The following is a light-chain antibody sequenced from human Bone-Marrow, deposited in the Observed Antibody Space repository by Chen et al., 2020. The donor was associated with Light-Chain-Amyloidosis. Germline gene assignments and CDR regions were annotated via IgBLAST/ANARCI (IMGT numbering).Light chain of an antibody. CDR3: ATWDGSLSGVV. CDR1: GSNIGSHD. Sequence: HSVLTQPPSTSATPGQRVPISCSGSGSNIGSHDVFWYQQVPGKAPKLLIFKNDQRPSGVPDLFSAFKSGTAASLAIRGLRSEDEADYHCATWDGSLSGVVFGGGTKVTVL. CDR2: KND. V-gene: IGLV1-47*01. J-gene: IGLJ2*01.